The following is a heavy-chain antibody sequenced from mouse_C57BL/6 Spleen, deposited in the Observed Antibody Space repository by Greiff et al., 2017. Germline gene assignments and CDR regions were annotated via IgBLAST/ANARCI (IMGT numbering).Heavy chain of an antibody. CDR3: TRKRRGGGYYFDY. V-gene: IGHV1-15*01. CDR2: IDPETGGT. J-gene: IGHJ2*01. CDR1: GYTFTDYE. Sequence: QVQLQQSGAELVRPGASVTLSCKASGYTFTDYEMHWVKQTPVHGLEWIGAIDPETGGTAYNQKFKGKAILTADKSSSTAYMELRSLTSEDSAVYYCTRKRRGGGYYFDYWGQGTTLTVSS.